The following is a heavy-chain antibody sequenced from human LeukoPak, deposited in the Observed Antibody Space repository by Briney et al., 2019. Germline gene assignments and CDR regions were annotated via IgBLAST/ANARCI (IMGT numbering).Heavy chain of an antibody. Sequence: PSETLSLTCTVSGGSISSYYWSWIRQPPGKGLEWIGYIYYSGSTNYNPSLKSRVTISVDTSKNQFSLKLSSVTAADTAVYYCATSLINKNWFDPWGQGPLVTVSS. CDR2: IYYSGST. V-gene: IGHV4-59*01. J-gene: IGHJ5*02. CDR1: GGSISSYY. D-gene: IGHD1/OR15-1a*01. CDR3: ATSLINKNWFDP.